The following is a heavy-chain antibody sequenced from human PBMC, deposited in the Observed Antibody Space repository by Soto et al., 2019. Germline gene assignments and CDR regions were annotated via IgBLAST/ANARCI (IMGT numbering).Heavy chain of an antibody. V-gene: IGHV3-73*01. J-gene: IGHJ4*02. CDR3: SNLDGYXIGK. D-gene: IGHD5-12*01. Sequence: GGSLRVSCAASGFTFTGSAMHWVRQASGKGLEWVGRIRDRTNNYATAYAASVKGRFTISRDDSKNTTYLQMKSLKTEDTAVYYCSNLDGYXIGKWGQGTLVTVSS. CDR2: IRDRTNNYAT. CDR1: GFTFTGSA.